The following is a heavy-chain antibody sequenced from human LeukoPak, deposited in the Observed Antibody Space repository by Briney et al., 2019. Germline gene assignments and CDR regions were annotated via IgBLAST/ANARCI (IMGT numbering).Heavy chain of an antibody. Sequence: ASVKVSCKASGYTFTSYYMHWVRQAPGQGLEWMGWINPNSGGTNYAQKFQGRVTMTRDTSISTAYMELSRLRSDDTAVYYCARVLYSGYDYVWLDPWGQGTLVTVSS. CDR2: INPNSGGT. J-gene: IGHJ5*02. V-gene: IGHV1-2*02. D-gene: IGHD5-12*01. CDR3: ARVLYSGYDYVWLDP. CDR1: GYTFTSYY.